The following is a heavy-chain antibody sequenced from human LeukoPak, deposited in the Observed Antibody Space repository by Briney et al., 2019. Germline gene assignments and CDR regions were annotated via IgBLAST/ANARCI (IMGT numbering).Heavy chain of an antibody. Sequence: GGSLRLSCAASGFTFSNAWMSWVRQAPGPGLEWVGRIKSKTDGGTTEYGAPVKGRFTISRDDSKNTLYVQMNSLKTEDTAVYYCTTEGSSAWYDYWGQGTLVTVSS. CDR2: IKSKTDGGTT. CDR1: GFTFSNAW. J-gene: IGHJ4*02. CDR3: TTEGSSAWYDY. V-gene: IGHV3-15*01. D-gene: IGHD6-19*01.